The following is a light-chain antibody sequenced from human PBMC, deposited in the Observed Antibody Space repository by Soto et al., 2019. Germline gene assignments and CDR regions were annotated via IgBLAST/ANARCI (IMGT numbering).Light chain of an antibody. CDR1: QSVSIY. V-gene: IGKV3-11*01. J-gene: IGKJ5*01. CDR2: DAS. CDR3: QQRKFWPPIT. Sequence: EIVLTQSPATLSLSPGDRATLSCRASQSVSIYLAWYQQKPGQAPRLLIYDASNRATGIPARFSGSGSGTDFTLTISSLEPDDFAVYYCQQRKFWPPITFGQGTRLET.